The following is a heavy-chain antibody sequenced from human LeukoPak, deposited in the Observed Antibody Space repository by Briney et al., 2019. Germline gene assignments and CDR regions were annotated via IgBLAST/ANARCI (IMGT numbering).Heavy chain of an antibody. CDR3: ARGIVLTGYASFDY. V-gene: IGHV4-34*01. CDR1: GGSFRGYY. CDR2: VNHNGGT. J-gene: IGHJ4*02. D-gene: IGHD2-8*02. Sequence: SETLSLTYAVNGGSFRGYYCTWIRQPPGKGLEWIGEVNHNGGTNYSPSLKSRITISVDTSKNQFSLKLNSVTAADTAVYFCARGIVLTGYASFDYWGQGTPVTVSS.